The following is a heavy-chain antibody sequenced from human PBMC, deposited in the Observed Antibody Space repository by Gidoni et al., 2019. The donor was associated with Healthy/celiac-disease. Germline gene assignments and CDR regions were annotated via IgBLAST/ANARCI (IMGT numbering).Heavy chain of an antibody. V-gene: IGHV4-59*01. J-gene: IGHJ6*02. D-gene: IGHD3-3*01. CDR3: ARGGGSYYDFWSGYLDYYGMDV. CDR2: IYYSGST. Sequence: QVQLQESGPGLVKPSETLSLTCTVSGGSIRRYSWIWIRQPPGKGLEWIGYIYYSGSTNYNPSLKSRVTISVDTSKNQFSLKLSSVTAADTAVYYCARGGGSYYDFWSGYLDYYGMDVWGQGTTVTVSS. CDR1: GGSIRRYS.